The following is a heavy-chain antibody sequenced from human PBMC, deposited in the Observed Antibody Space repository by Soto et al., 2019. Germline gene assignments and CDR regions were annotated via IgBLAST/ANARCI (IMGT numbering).Heavy chain of an antibody. V-gene: IGHV1-8*01. CDR2: MNPNSGNT. J-gene: IGHJ5*02. CDR1: GYTFTSYD. Sequence: ASVKVSCKASGYTFTSYDINWVRQATGQGLEWMGWMNPNSGNTGYAQKFQGRVTMTRNTSISTAYMELGSLRSEDTAVYYCARGSYSSGWYFMVGRCWFDPWGQGTLVTVSS. CDR3: ARGSYSSGWYFMVGRCWFDP. D-gene: IGHD6-19*01.